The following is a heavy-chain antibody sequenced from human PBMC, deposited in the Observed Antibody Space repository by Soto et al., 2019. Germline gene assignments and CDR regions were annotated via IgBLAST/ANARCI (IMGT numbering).Heavy chain of an antibody. CDR2: INPSDGYT. Sequence: ASVKVSCKASGYIFTKYDMHWVRQAPGQGLEWMGIINPSDGYTTYAQKFQGRVTMTRDTSTSTVYMEMNSLTSEDTAVYYCARDMRELFTLGPDYWGQGTQVTVSS. J-gene: IGHJ4*02. D-gene: IGHD3-10*01. V-gene: IGHV1-46*01. CDR3: ARDMRELFTLGPDY. CDR1: GYIFTKYD.